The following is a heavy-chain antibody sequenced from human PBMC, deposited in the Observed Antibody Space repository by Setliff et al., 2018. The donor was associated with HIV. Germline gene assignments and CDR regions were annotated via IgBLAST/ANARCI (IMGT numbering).Heavy chain of an antibody. CDR1: GASITSHY. V-gene: IGHV4-59*11. CDR2: LHLSGDT. J-gene: IGHJ6*02. Sequence: SETLSLTCTVSGASITSHYWSWIRQSPGKGLEWIGRLHLSGDTNYNPSLKSRVTISVDTSKNQFSLKLNSVTTADTAVYYCARSRTSSGYYGVTGYGMDVWGQGTTVTVSS. CDR3: ARSRTSSGYYGVTGYGMDV. D-gene: IGHD3-22*01.